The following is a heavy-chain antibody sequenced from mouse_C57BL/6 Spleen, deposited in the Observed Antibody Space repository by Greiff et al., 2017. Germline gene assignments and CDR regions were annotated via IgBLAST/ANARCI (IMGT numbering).Heavy chain of an antibody. D-gene: IGHD1-1*02. J-gene: IGHJ2*01. V-gene: IGHV1-81*01. CDR1: GYTFTSYG. Sequence: QVQLKESGAELARPGASVKLSCKASGYTFTSYGISWVKQRTGQGLEWIGEIYPRSGNTYYNEKFKGKATLTADTSSSTAYMELRSLTSENSAVYFCARGSEEDPYYFDYWGQGTTLTVSS. CDR2: IYPRSGNT. CDR3: ARGSEEDPYYFDY.